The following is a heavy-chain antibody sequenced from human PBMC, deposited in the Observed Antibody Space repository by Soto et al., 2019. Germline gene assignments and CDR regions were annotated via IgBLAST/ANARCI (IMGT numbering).Heavy chain of an antibody. CDR2: ISDSVGRT. CDR1: GFTFSSYA. CDR3: ADGSVALSTDY. J-gene: IGHJ4*02. D-gene: IGHD6-19*01. Sequence: GGSLRLSCAASGFTFSSYAMSWVRQAPGKGLEWVSTISDSVGRTYYADSVKGRFTISRDNSKNTLYLQMNSLRADDTAVYYCADGSVALSTDYWGPGTLVTVSS. V-gene: IGHV3-23*01.